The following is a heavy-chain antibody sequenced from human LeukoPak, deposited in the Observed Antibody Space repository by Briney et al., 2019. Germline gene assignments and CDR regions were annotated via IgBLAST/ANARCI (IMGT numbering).Heavy chain of an antibody. J-gene: IGHJ4*02. CDR1: GESFSDYY. V-gene: IGHV4-34*01. CDR3: ARVITSYYDSSGYPNFDY. D-gene: IGHD3-22*01. Sequence: SETLSLTCAVYGESFSDYYWSWIRQPPGRGLEWIGEVNHGGTTNYNPSLKSRVIISADTPKNQFSLKLNSVTAADTAVYYCARVITSYYDSSGYPNFDYWGQGTLVTVSS. CDR2: VNHGGTT.